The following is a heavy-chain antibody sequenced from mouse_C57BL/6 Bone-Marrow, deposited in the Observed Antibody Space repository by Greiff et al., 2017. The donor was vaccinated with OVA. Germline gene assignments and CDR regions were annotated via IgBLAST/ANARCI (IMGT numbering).Heavy chain of an antibody. J-gene: IGHJ2*01. Sequence: VHLVESGAELVKPGASVKLSCKASGYTFTSYWMHWVKQRPGQGLEWIGMIHPNSGSTNYNEKFKSKATLTVDKSSSTAYMDLSSLTSEDSAVYHCASSWDDFDYWGQGTTLTVSS. CDR2: IHPNSGST. CDR3: ASSWDDFDY. CDR1: GYTFTSYW. V-gene: IGHV1-64*01. D-gene: IGHD4-1*01.